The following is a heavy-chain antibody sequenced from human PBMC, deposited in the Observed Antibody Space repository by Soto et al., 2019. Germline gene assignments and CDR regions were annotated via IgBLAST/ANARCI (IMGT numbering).Heavy chain of an antibody. J-gene: IGHJ4*02. V-gene: IGHV4-30-4*01. CDR2: IYHSGGT. CDR1: GGSISSGDY. CDR3: ARTKYYFDSTAYIFDC. Sequence: SETLSLTCTISGGSISSGDYWSWIRQPPGKGLEWIGYIYHSGGTYYNPSLKSRVTMSVDTSQNQFSLKLSSVTAADTAVYHCARTKYYFDSTAYIFDCWGQGALVTVSS. D-gene: IGHD3-22*01.